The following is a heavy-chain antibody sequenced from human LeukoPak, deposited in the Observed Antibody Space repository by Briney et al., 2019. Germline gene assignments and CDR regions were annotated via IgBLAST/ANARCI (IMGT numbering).Heavy chain of an antibody. D-gene: IGHD4-17*01. CDR3: AKELGDYPGHDAFDI. CDR1: GFTFSSYA. Sequence: PGGSLRLSCAASGFTFSSYAMSWVRQAPGKGLEWVSAISGSGGSTYYADSVKGRFTISRDNSMNTLYLQMNSLRAEETAVYYCAKELGDYPGHDAFDIWGQGTMVTVSS. J-gene: IGHJ3*02. V-gene: IGHV3-23*01. CDR2: ISGSGGST.